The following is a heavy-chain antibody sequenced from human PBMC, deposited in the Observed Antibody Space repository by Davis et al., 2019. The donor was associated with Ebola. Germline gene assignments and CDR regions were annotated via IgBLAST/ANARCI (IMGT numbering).Heavy chain of an antibody. CDR3: ARDGVTMVRGVITYYYYYGMDV. CDR2: ISAYNGNT. V-gene: IGHV1-18*01. D-gene: IGHD3-10*01. Sequence: ASVKVSCKASGYTFTSYGISWVRQAPGQGLEWMGWISAYNGNTNYAQKLQGRVTMTTDTSTSTAYMELRSLRSDDTAVYYCARDGVTMVRGVITYYYYYGMDVWGQGTTVTVSS. J-gene: IGHJ6*02. CDR1: GYTFTSYG.